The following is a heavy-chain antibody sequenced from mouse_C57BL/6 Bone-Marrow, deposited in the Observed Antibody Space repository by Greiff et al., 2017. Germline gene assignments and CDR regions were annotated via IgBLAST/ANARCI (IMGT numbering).Heavy chain of an antibody. J-gene: IGHJ2*01. V-gene: IGHV1-69*01. D-gene: IGHD3-2*02. CDR2: IDPSDSYT. CDR1: GYTFTSYW. Sequence: VQLQQPGAELVMPGASVKLSCKASGYTFTSYWMHWVKQSPGQGLEWIGEIDPSDSYTNYTQKFKGKSTLTVDKSSSTAYMQRSSLTSEDSAVYYCARDGGSGYLYYFDSWGQGTTLTVSS. CDR3: ARDGGSGYLYYFDS.